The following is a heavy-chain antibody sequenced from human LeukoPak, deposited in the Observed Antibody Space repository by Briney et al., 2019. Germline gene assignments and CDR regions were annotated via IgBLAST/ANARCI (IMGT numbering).Heavy chain of an antibody. CDR2: INPSGGST. V-gene: IGHV1-46*01. J-gene: IGHJ4*02. CDR1: GYTFTSYY. D-gene: IGHD3-10*01. Sequence: ASVEVSCKASGYTFTSYYMHWVRQAPGQGLEWMGIINPSGGSTSYAQKFQGRVTMTRDMSTSTVYMELSSRRSEDTAVYYRGRARSFGSSGFDYWGQGTLVTVSS. CDR3: GRARSFGSSGFDY.